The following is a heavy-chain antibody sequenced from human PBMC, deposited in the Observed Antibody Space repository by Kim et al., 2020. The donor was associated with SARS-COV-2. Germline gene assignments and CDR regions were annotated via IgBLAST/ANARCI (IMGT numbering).Heavy chain of an antibody. Sequence: GGDTYYAESVKGRFTISRDNSKKTLYLQMNSLRVEDTAVYYCAKEAWGFDFWGQGTQVTVSS. D-gene: IGHD7-27*01. CDR3: AKEAWGFDF. V-gene: IGHV3-23*01. CDR2: GGDT. J-gene: IGHJ4*02.